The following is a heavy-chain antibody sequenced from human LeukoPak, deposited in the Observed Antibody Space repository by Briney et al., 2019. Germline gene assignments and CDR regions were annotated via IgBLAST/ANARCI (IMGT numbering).Heavy chain of an antibody. Sequence: ASVKVSCKASGYTFTSYDINWVRQATGQGLEWMGWMNPNSGSTGYAQKFKGRVTMTRNTSISTAYMELSSLRSEDTAVYYCASSYYYGSGSYYREHYYYYYMDVWGKGTTVTVSS. D-gene: IGHD3-10*01. V-gene: IGHV1-8*01. CDR1: GYTFTSYD. CDR2: MNPNSGST. CDR3: ASSYYYGSGSYYREHYYYYYMDV. J-gene: IGHJ6*03.